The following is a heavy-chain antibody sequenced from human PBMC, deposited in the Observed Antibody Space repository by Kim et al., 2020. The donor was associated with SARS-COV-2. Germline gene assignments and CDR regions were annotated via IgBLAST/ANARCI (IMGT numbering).Heavy chain of an antibody. D-gene: IGHD3-3*01. CDR3: ATGGFSRFGS. CDR2: GAI. J-gene: IGHJ4*02. Sequence: GAIYYADSVRGRFTISRDNTKNSLYLQLNGLRAEDTAVYYCATGGFSRFGSWGQGTLVTVSS. V-gene: IGHV3-11*01.